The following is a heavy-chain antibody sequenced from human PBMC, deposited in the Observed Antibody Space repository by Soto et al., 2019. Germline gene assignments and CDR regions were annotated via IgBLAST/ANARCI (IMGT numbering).Heavy chain of an antibody. Sequence: ASVKVSCKASGYTFTNNDVSWVRQATGQGLEWMGWMNPGSGDTGYAQKFQGRVTMTRDISIATAYMELNSLTSEDTAIYYCARMDSFSWLNWFDPWGQGTLVTVSS. CDR2: MNPGSGDT. D-gene: IGHD2-2*03. V-gene: IGHV1-8*02. J-gene: IGHJ5*02. CDR1: GYTFTNND. CDR3: ARMDSFSWLNWFDP.